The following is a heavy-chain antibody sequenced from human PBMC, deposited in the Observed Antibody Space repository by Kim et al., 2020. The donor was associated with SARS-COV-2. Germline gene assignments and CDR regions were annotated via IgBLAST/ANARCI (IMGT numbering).Heavy chain of an antibody. CDR3: ARGVGPGLRFDF. D-gene: IGHD2-21*02. V-gene: IGHV3-53*01. J-gene: IGHJ4*02. Sequence: YADSVKGRFTISRDNSKNTLYLQMNSLRVEDTAIYYCARGVGPGLRFDFWGQGTLVTVSS.